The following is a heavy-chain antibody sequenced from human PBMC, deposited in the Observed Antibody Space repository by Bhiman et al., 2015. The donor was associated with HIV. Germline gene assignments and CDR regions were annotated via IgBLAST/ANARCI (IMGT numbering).Heavy chain of an antibody. D-gene: IGHD6-19*01. V-gene: IGHV3-48*01. CDR3: AREGSDSGWYQDGYFDL. Sequence: EVQLVESGGGLVQPGGSLRLSCAASGFTFSSYSMNWVRQAPGKGLEWVSYISSSSSTIYYADSVKGRFTISRDNAKNSLYLQMNGLRAEDTAVYYCAREGSDSGWYQDGYFDLWGRGTLVTVSS. J-gene: IGHJ2*01. CDR1: GFTFSSYS. CDR2: ISSSSSTI.